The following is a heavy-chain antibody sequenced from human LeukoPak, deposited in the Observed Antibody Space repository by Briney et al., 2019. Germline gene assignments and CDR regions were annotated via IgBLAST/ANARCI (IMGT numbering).Heavy chain of an antibody. CDR3: ARNPRAMPGTVDY. Sequence: GGSLRLSCAASGFTFSSCWMHWVRQAPGKGLVWVSRINSDGSSTSYADSVKGRFTISRDNAKNTLYLQMNSLRAEDTAVYYCARNPRAMPGTVDYWGQGTLVNVSS. J-gene: IGHJ4*02. V-gene: IGHV3-74*01. D-gene: IGHD6-19*01. CDR2: INSDGSST. CDR1: GFTFSSCW.